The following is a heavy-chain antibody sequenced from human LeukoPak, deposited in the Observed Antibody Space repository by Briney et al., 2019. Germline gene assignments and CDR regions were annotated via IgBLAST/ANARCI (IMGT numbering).Heavy chain of an antibody. CDR2: ISGSGGST. V-gene: IGHV3-23*01. D-gene: IGHD3-10*01. Sequence: GGSLRLSCAASGFTFSSYAMSWVRQAPGKGLEWVSGISGSGGSTYYADSVKGRFTISRDNSKNTLCLQMNSLRAEDTAVYYCARSGSLPQIDYWGQGTLVTVSS. J-gene: IGHJ4*02. CDR1: GFTFSSYA. CDR3: ARSGSLPQIDY.